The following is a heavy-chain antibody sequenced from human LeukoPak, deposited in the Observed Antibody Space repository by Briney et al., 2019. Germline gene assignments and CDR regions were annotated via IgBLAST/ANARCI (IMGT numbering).Heavy chain of an antibody. J-gene: IGHJ4*02. CDR2: ISSSGSTI. D-gene: IGHD3-16*01. Sequence: PGGPLRLSCAASGFTFSDYYMSWIRQAPGKGLEWVSYISSSGSTIYYADSVKGRFTISRDNAKNSLYLQMNSLRAEDTAVYYCARTPAMNDYVWGNRMYYFDYWGQGTLVTVSS. CDR3: ARTPAMNDYVWGNRMYYFDY. V-gene: IGHV3-11*04. CDR1: GFTFSDYY.